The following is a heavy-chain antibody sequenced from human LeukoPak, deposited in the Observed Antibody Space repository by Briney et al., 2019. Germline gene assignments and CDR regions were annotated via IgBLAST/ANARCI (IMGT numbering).Heavy chain of an antibody. CDR2: ISYDGSNK. Sequence: PGGSLRLSCAASGFTFSSYGMHWVRQAPGKGLEWVAVISYDGSNKYYADSVKGRFTISRENAKNSLFLQMNSLRDGDTAVYFCARAGYDSSGYKAALDYWGQGTLVTVSS. J-gene: IGHJ4*02. V-gene: IGHV3-30*03. CDR3: ARAGYDSSGYKAALDY. D-gene: IGHD3-22*01. CDR1: GFTFSSYG.